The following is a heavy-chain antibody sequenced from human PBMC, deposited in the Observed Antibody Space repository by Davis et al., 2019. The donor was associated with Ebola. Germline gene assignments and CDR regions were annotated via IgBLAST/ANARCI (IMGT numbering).Heavy chain of an antibody. J-gene: IGHJ4*02. V-gene: IGHV4-61*08. D-gene: IGHD6-25*01. CDR3: AREKGAAANFDY. CDR2: IDYTGTT. Sequence: MPSETLSLTCSVSGGSVSNADYYWSWIRQPSGKGLEWIGYIDYTGTTLYNPSLKSRVTISVDTSKNQFSLKLSSVTAADTAVYYCAREKGAAANFDYWGQGTLVTVSS. CDR1: GGSVSNADYY.